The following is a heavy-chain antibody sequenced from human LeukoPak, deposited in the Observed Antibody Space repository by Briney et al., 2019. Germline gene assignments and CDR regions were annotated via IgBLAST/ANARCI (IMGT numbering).Heavy chain of an antibody. CDR1: GGTFSSYT. V-gene: IGHV1-69*04. J-gene: IGHJ6*02. CDR3: AREGSSSLVWDFYYGMGV. CDR2: IIPILGIA. D-gene: IGHD6-6*01. Sequence: GASVKVSCKASGGTFSSYTISWVRQAPGQGLEWMGRIIPILGIANYAQKFQGRVTITADKSTSTAYMELSSLRSEDTAVYYCAREGSSSLVWDFYYGMGVWGQGTTVTVSS.